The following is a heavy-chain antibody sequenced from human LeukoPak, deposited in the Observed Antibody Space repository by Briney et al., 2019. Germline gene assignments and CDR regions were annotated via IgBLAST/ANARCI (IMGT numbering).Heavy chain of an antibody. J-gene: IGHJ4*02. D-gene: IGHD3-22*01. CDR3: ATHYYDSSGYYGAFDY. CDR2: ISSDGSKK. CDR1: GFTFSNYV. Sequence: GRSLRLSCAASGFTFSNYVMHWVRQAPGKGLEWLAVISSDGSKKFYADSVKGRFTISRDNSKNTLYLQMNSLRAEDTAVYYCATHYYDSSGYYGAFDYWGQGTLVTVSS. V-gene: IGHV3-30*14.